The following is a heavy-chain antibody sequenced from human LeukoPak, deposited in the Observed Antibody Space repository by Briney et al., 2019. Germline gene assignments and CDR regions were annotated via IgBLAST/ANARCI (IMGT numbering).Heavy chain of an antibody. J-gene: IGHJ4*02. V-gene: IGHV3-23*01. CDR1: GFTFSMNG. D-gene: IGHD4-23*01. CDR3: AKDIRWSFDY. CDR2: IGGSGDNI. Sequence: PGGSLRLSCAASGFTFSMNGMSWVRQAPGKGLEWVSVIGGSGDNIHYADSVKGRFTISRDNSKNTLYLQMNSLRAEDTATYYCAKDIRWSFDYWGQGTLVTVSS.